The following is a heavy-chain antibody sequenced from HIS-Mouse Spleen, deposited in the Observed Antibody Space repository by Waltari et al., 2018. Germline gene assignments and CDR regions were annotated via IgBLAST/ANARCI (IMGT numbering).Heavy chain of an antibody. CDR3: AKSNPPQSSLDAFDI. Sequence: QVQLVESGGGVVQPGRSLRLSCAASGFTFSSYGMHWVRQAPGKGLEWVAVISYDGSNKYYADSVKGRFTISRDNSKNTLYLQMNSLRAEDTAVYYCAKSNPPQSSLDAFDIWGQGTMVTVSS. CDR2: ISYDGSNK. V-gene: IGHV3-30*18. J-gene: IGHJ3*02. CDR1: GFTFSSYG.